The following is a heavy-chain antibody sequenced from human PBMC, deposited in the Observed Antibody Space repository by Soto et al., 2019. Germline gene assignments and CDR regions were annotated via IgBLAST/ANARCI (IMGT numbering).Heavy chain of an antibody. J-gene: IGHJ4*02. Sequence: VQLQESGPGLVKPSQTLSLTCTVSGGSISSAGYYWSWIRQHPGKGLEWIGYIYYTGSAYYNPSLKTRVTMSVDTSKNQFSLNLISVTAADTAVYYCARGPEYHDDNGGFKYWGQGTLVTVSS. CDR2: IYYTGSA. V-gene: IGHV4-31*03. D-gene: IGHD3-22*01. CDR3: ARGPEYHDDNGGFKY. CDR1: GGSISSAGYY.